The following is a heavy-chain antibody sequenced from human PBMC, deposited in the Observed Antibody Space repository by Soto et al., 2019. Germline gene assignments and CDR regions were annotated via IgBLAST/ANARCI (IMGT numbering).Heavy chain of an antibody. V-gene: IGHV3-33*08. CDR3: ARDHSSSSHNFDY. CDR2: IWYDGSNK. CDR1: GFTFSSYG. J-gene: IGHJ4*02. Sequence: GGSLRLSCAASGFTFSSYGMHWVRQAPGKGLEWVAVIWYDGSNKYYADSVKGRFTISRDNSKNTLYLQMNSLRAEDTAVYYCARDHSSSSHNFDYWGQGTLVTVAS. D-gene: IGHD6-6*01.